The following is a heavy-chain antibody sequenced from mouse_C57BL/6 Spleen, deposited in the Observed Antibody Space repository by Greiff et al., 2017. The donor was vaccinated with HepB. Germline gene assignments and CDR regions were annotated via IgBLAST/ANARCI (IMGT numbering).Heavy chain of an antibody. CDR3: AKRGIYYGYDERFPVAY. D-gene: IGHD2-2*01. CDR1: GFSLTSYG. CDR2: IWGGGST. J-gene: IGHJ3*01. V-gene: IGHV2-9*01. Sequence: VQLQQSGPGLVAPSQSLSITCTVSGFSLTSYGVDWVRQPPGKGLEWLGVIWGGGSTNYNSALMSRLSISKDNSKSQVFLKMNSLQTDDTAMYYCAKRGIYYGYDERFPVAYWGQGTLVTVSA.